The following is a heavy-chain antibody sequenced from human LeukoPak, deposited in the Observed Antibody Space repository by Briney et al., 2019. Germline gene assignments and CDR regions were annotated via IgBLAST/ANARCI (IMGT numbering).Heavy chain of an antibody. Sequence: PGGSLRLSCAASGFAFSSYTMNWVRQAPGKGLEWVSSIGGNNNYIYYADSVNGRFTISRDNAKNSLYLQMNSLRAEDTAVYYCARDYGDYSFDPWGQGTLVTVSS. CDR3: ARDYGDYSFDP. V-gene: IGHV3-21*04. CDR1: GFAFSSYT. CDR2: IGGNNNYI. D-gene: IGHD4-17*01. J-gene: IGHJ5*02.